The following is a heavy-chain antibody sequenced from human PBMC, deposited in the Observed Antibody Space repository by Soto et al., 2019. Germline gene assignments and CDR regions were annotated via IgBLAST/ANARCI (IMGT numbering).Heavy chain of an antibody. J-gene: IGHJ4*02. CDR1: GFSLSLYA. V-gene: IGHV3-30-3*01. Sequence: GGSLRLACAASGFSLSLYAIHWVRQAPGKGLEWVAVISNDGSSKYDADSVKGRFTISRDNSKNTLYLQMNSLRGEDTAVYYCARDSFARGDILTGYSFDYWGQGTLVTVSS. CDR3: ARDSFARGDILTGYSFDY. CDR2: ISNDGSSK. D-gene: IGHD3-9*01.